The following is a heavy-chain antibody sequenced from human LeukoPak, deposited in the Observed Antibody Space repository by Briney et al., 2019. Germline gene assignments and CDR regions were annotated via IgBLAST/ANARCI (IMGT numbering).Heavy chain of an antibody. Sequence: SVKVSCKASGGTFSSYAISWVRQAPGQGLEWMGGIIPIFGTANYAQRFQGRVTITADESTSTAYMELSSLRSEDTAVYYCARDLFGYSYGPYYFDYWGQGTLVTVSS. D-gene: IGHD5-18*01. CDR2: IIPIFGTA. V-gene: IGHV1-69*13. CDR3: ARDLFGYSYGPYYFDY. CDR1: GGTFSSYA. J-gene: IGHJ4*02.